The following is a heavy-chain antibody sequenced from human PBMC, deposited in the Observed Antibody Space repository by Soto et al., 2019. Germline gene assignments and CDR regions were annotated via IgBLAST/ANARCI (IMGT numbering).Heavy chain of an antibody. J-gene: IGHJ5*02. Sequence: XSVKVSCKASVYTFTSYGISWVRQAPGQGLEWMGWISAYNGNTNYAQKLQGRVTMTTDTSTSTAYMELRSLRSDDTAVYYCARVFWNPGYNWFDPWGQGTLVTVSS. V-gene: IGHV1-18*04. CDR2: ISAYNGNT. D-gene: IGHD1-1*01. CDR3: ARVFWNPGYNWFDP. CDR1: VYTFTSYG.